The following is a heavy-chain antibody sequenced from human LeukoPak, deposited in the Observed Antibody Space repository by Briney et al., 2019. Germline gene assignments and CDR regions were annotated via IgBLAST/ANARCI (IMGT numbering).Heavy chain of an antibody. CDR2: IYYTGNT. V-gene: IGHV4-59*08. J-gene: IGHJ5*02. CDR3: AGVPYYYGSGSYYGDNWFDP. D-gene: IGHD3-10*01. CDR1: GGSISNYY. Sequence: SETLSLTCTVSGGSISNYYWNWIRQPPGKGLEWIGYIYYTGNTNYNPSLKSRVTISVDTSKNQFSLKLSSVTAADTAVYYCAGVPYYYGSGSYYGDNWFDPWGQGTLVTVSS.